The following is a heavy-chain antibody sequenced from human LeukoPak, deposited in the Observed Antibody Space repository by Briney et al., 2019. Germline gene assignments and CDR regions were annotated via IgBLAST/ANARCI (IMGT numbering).Heavy chain of an antibody. V-gene: IGHV4-34*01. J-gene: IGHJ4*02. D-gene: IGHD3-3*01. CDR3: ARELVDYDFWSGYYPKYYFYY. Sequence: PSETLSLTCAVYGGSFSGYYWSWIRQPPGKGVEWIGEINHSGSTNYNPSLKTPVIISLLASKNQFSLKLSSVTAADTAVYYCARELVDYDFWSGYYPKYYFYYWGQGPLLTVSS. CDR1: GGSFSGYY. CDR2: INHSGST.